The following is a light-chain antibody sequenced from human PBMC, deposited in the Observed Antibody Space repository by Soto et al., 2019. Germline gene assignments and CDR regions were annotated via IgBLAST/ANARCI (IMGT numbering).Light chain of an antibody. CDR1: QSVSSSY. Sequence: EIVLTQSPGTLSLSPGERATLSCRASQSVSSSYLAWYQQKPGQAPRLLIYGASSRATGIPDRFSGSGSGTDFTLTISRLEPKDVAVYYCQQYGSSPPYTFGQGTKLEIK. CDR2: GAS. V-gene: IGKV3-20*01. CDR3: QQYGSSPPYT. J-gene: IGKJ2*01.